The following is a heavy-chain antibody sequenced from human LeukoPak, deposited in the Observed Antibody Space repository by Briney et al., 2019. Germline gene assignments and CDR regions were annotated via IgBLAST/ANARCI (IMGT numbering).Heavy chain of an antibody. D-gene: IGHD3-10*01. Sequence: PSETLSLTCAVYGGSFSGYYWSWIRQPPGKGLEWIGEINHSGSTNYNPSLKSRVTISVDTSKNQFSLQLNSVTPEDTAVYYCARAILAGVRVIRFDPWGQGTLVTVSS. CDR2: INHSGST. CDR3: ARAILAGVRVIRFDP. J-gene: IGHJ5*02. CDR1: GGSFSGYY. V-gene: IGHV4-34*01.